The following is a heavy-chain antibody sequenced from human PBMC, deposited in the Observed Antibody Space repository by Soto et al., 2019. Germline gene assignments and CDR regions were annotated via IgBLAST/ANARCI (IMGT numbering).Heavy chain of an antibody. CDR1: GGSISSGGYY. J-gene: IGHJ4*02. D-gene: IGHD2-15*01. CDR3: ATVLGYCSGGSCYSGYYFDY. V-gene: IGHV4-31*03. Sequence: PSETLSLTCTVSGGSISSGGYYRSWIRQHPGKGLEWIGYIYYSGSTYYNPSLKSRVTISVDTSKNQFSLKLSSVTAADTAVYYCATVLGYCSGGSCYSGYYFDYWGQGTLVTVSS. CDR2: IYYSGST.